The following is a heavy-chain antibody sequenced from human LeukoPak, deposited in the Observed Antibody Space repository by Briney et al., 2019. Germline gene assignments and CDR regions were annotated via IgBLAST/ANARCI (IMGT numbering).Heavy chain of an antibody. CDR3: ARSSRFDWLLYFDS. V-gene: IGHV1-18*04. D-gene: IGHD3-9*01. CDR2: ISGYNGNT. Sequence: ASVKVSCKASGYIFTDYYMHWVRQAPGQGLEWMGWISGYNGNTIYAENVQGRVTMTTDTSTSTDYIELGSLRSDDTAVFYCARSSRFDWLLYFDSWGQGTLVTVSS. J-gene: IGHJ4*02. CDR1: GYIFTDYY.